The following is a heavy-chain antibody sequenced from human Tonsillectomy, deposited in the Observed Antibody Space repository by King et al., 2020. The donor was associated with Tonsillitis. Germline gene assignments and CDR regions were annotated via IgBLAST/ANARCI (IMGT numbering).Heavy chain of an antibody. CDR2: IRYDGSNK. CDR1: GFSFSSYG. Sequence: VQLVESGGGVVQPGGSLRLSCAASGFSFSSYGMHWVRQAPGKGLEWVAFIRYDGSNKYYADSVKGRFSISRDNSKNTWYLQMNSLRAEDTAVYYCAKDRGYYDSSGYEFDYWGQGTLVTVSS. V-gene: IGHV3-30*02. J-gene: IGHJ4*02. CDR3: AKDRGYYDSSGYEFDY. D-gene: IGHD3-22*01.